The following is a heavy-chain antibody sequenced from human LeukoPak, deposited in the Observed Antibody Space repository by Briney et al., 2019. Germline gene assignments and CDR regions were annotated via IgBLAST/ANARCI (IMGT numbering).Heavy chain of an antibody. V-gene: IGHV3-48*04. CDR2: IGRGTT. CDR3: ARDAPAGGKPEYFFDY. CDR1: GGSIGRTS. Sequence: ETLSLTCAVSGGSIGRTSWWSWVRQAPGKGLEWVSHIGRGTTYADSVKGRFTISRDNAKNSVYLQMNSPRAEDTAVYYCARDAPAGGKPEYFFDYWGQGTLVTVSS. J-gene: IGHJ4*02.